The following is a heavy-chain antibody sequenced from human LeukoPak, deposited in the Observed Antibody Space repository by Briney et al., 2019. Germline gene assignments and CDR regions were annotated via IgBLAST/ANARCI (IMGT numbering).Heavy chain of an antibody. V-gene: IGHV3-23*01. Sequence: GGSLRLSCAVSGFTFSNYAMSWVRQAPGKGLEWVSGISGSGGSTYYADSVKGRFTISRDNPKNALFLQMNSLRAEDAAVYYCAKDYGSSWYFFDFWGQGTLVTVSS. D-gene: IGHD6-13*01. J-gene: IGHJ4*02. CDR2: ISGSGGST. CDR3: AKDYGSSWYFFDF. CDR1: GFTFSNYA.